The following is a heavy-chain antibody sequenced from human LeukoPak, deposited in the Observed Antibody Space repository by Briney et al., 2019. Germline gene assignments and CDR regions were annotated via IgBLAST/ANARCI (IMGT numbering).Heavy chain of an antibody. J-gene: IGHJ4*02. CDR1: GFTFSSYC. CDR3: ARSSERSGWELEY. CDR2: IWYDGSNK. Sequence: PGRSLRLSCAASGFTFSSYCMHWVRQAPGKGLEWVAVIWYDGSNKYYADSVKGRLTISRDNSKNTLYLQVNSVRGEETAVYYCARSSERSGWELEYWGQGTLATVSS. D-gene: IGHD6-19*01. V-gene: IGHV3-33*01.